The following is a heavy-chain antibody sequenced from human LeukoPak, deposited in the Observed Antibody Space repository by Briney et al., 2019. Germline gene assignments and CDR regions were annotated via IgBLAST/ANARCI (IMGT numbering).Heavy chain of an antibody. CDR2: INHSGST. D-gene: IGHD2-2*01. J-gene: IGHJ4*02. V-gene: IGHV4-34*01. CDR1: GGSFSGYY. Sequence: KSSETLSLTCAVYGGSFSGYYWSWIRQPPGKGLEWIGEINHSGSTNYNPSLKSRVTISVDTSKNQFSLKLSSVTAADTAVYYCARGLTGRYCSSTSCPPLCFDYWGQGTLVTVSS. CDR3: ARGLTGRYCSSTSCPPLCFDY.